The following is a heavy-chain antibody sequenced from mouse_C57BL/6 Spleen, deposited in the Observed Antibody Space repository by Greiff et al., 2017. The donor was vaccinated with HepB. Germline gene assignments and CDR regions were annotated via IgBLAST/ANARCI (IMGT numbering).Heavy chain of an antibody. D-gene: IGHD2-1*01. CDR2: IHPNSGST. CDR3: ARRSRNYGFDY. Sequence: QVQLQQPGAELVKPGASVKLSCKASGYTFTSYWMHWVKQRPGQGLEWIGMIHPNSGSTNYNEKFKSKATLTVDKSSSTAYMQLSSLTSEDSAVYYCARRSRNYGFDYWGQGTTVTVSS. CDR1: GYTFTSYW. V-gene: IGHV1-64*01. J-gene: IGHJ2*01.